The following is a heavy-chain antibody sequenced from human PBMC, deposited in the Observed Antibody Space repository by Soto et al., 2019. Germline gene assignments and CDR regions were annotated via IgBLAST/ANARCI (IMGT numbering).Heavy chain of an antibody. CDR3: ARDDLYDDNGIDS. D-gene: IGHD3-22*01. CDR1: GFAFRSHG. V-gene: IGHV3-30*19. Sequence: QVQLVESGGGVVQPGKSLRLSCAASGFAFRSHGMHWVRQAPGKGLEWLAVIVYDGSEKFYADSVEGRFTISRDNSKNTLYLEMSGLRAEDTAIYYCARDDLYDDNGIDSWGQGTRVTVSS. CDR2: IVYDGSEK. J-gene: IGHJ4*02.